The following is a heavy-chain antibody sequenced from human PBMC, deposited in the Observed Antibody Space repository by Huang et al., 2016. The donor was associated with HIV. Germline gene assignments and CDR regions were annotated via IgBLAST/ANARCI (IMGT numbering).Heavy chain of an antibody. V-gene: IGHV3-53*01. CDR3: AREDTVTTRNYYYVMDV. Sequence: EVQLVESGGGLIQPGGSLRLSCAASGFTVSGNYMSWVSQAPGKGLEWVSIIYRGGKTDYADSVKGRFTISRDNSKNTLYLQMNSRRAEDTAVYYCAREDTVTTRNYYYVMDVWGQGTTVTVSS. D-gene: IGHD4-17*01. J-gene: IGHJ6*02. CDR1: GFTVSGNY. CDR2: IYRGGKT.